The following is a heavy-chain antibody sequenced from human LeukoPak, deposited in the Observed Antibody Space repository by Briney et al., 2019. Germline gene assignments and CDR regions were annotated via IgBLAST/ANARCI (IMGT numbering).Heavy chain of an antibody. CDR2: IIPIFGTA. CDR3: ARVWRYCSSTSCYGGLIDYYYMDV. V-gene: IGHV1-69*05. Sequence: ASVKVSCKASGGTFSSYAISWVRQAPGQGLEWMGGIIPIFGTANYAQKFQGRVTITTDESTSTAYMELSSLRSEDTAVYYCARVWRYCSSTSCYGGLIDYYYMDVWGKGTTVTVSS. CDR1: GGTFSSYA. J-gene: IGHJ6*03. D-gene: IGHD2-2*01.